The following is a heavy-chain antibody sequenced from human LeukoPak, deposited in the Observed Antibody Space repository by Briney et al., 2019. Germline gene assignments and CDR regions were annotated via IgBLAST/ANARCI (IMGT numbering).Heavy chain of an antibody. Sequence: SETLSLTCTVSGGSISSYYWSWIRQPPGKGLEWIGYIYYSGSTNYNPSLKSRVTISVDTSKNQFSLKLSSVTAADTAVYYCARRGSHYYYMDVWGKGTTVTVSS. CDR2: IYYSGST. V-gene: IGHV4-59*01. CDR1: GGSISSYY. CDR3: ARRGSHYYYMDV. J-gene: IGHJ6*03. D-gene: IGHD3-10*01.